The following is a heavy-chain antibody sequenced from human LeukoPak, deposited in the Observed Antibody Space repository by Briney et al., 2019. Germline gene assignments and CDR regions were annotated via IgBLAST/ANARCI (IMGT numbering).Heavy chain of an antibody. CDR3: ARDGIVDWSFDY. J-gene: IGHJ4*02. Sequence: PGGSLRLSCEASGFTFSNYTMNWVRQAPGKGLEWVANIKQDGSEKYYVDSVKGRFTISRDNAKNLLYLQMNSLRAEDTAVYYCARDGIVDWSFDYWGPGTLVTVSS. V-gene: IGHV3-7*01. CDR1: GFTFSNYT. CDR2: IKQDGSEK. D-gene: IGHD3/OR15-3a*01.